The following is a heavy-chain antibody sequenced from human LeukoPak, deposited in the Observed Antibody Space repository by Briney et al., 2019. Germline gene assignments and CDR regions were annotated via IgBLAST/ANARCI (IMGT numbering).Heavy chain of an antibody. J-gene: IGHJ4*02. CDR2: VYYSGST. D-gene: IGHD6-19*01. CDR3: ARRDGSGWFYFDY. CDR1: GGSISSYY. Sequence: SETLSLTCTVSGGSISSYYWSWIRQPPGKGLEWIGYVYYSGSTNYNPSLKSRVTISIDTSKNPLSLKLNSVTAADTAVYYCARRDGSGWFYFDYWGQGTLVTVSS. V-gene: IGHV4-59*01.